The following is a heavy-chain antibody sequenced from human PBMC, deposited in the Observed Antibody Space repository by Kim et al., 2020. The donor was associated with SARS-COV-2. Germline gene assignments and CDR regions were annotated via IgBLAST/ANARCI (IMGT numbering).Heavy chain of an antibody. J-gene: IGHJ6*03. V-gene: IGHV4-59*08. CDR2: IYYSGST. Sequence: SETLSHTCTVSGGSISSYYWSWIRQPPGKGLEWIGYIYYSGSTNYNPSLKSRVTISVDTSKNQFSLKLSSVTAADTAVYYCARSTSITIFGVVGYMDVWGKGTTVTVSS. D-gene: IGHD3-3*01. CDR3: ARSTSITIFGVVGYMDV. CDR1: GGSISSYY.